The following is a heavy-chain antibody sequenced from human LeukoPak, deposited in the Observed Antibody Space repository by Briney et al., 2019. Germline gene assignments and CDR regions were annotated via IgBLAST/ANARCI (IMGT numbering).Heavy chain of an antibody. D-gene: IGHD6-19*01. J-gene: IGHJ3*02. V-gene: IGHV3-23*01. CDR3: AKAVSSVLDAFDI. CDR2: ISGNGVST. Sequence: GGSLRLSCAASGFTFSSYAMSWVRQAPGKGLEWISVISGNGVSTYYADSVKGRFTISRDNSKTTLYLQMNSLRVEDTAVYYCAKAVSSVLDAFDIWGQGTMVTVSS. CDR1: GFTFSSYA.